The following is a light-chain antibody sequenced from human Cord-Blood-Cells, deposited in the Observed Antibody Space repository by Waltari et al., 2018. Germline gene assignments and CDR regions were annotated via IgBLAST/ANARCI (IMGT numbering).Light chain of an antibody. Sequence: EIVLTQSPDTLSLSPGEIATLSCRASQSVSIYLAWYQQKPGQAPRLLIYDASNRATGIPARFSGSGSGTDFTLTISSLEPEDFAVYYCQQRSNWPLTFGGGTKVEIK. CDR1: QSVSIY. V-gene: IGKV3-11*01. CDR2: DAS. CDR3: QQRSNWPLT. J-gene: IGKJ4*01.